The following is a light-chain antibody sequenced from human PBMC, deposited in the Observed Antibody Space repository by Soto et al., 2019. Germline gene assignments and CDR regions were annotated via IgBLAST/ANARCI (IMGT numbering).Light chain of an antibody. J-gene: IGKJ5*01. V-gene: IGKV2-28*01. CDR1: QSLLQRNGHNY. CDR2: LAS. Sequence: DIVLTQSPVYLPVTPGEPASISCRSSQSLLQRNGHNYVDWYVQKAGQSPHLLIYLASSRATGVPDRVSGSGSGTNFTLEISRVEAEDGGLYYCMQGLQTPRITFGQGTRLDIK. CDR3: MQGLQTPRIT.